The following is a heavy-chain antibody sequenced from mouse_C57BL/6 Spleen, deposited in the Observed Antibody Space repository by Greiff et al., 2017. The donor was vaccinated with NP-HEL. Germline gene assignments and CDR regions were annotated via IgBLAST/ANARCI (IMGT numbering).Heavy chain of an antibody. CDR2: IYPRSGNT. Sequence: VQLVESGAELARPGASVKLSCKASGYTFTSYGISWVKQRTGQGLEWIGEIYPRSGNTYYNEKFKGKATLTADKSSSTAYMELRSLTSEDSAVYFCARDYGSSPGYFDYWGQGTTLTVSS. CDR1: GYTFTSYG. J-gene: IGHJ2*01. V-gene: IGHV1-81*01. D-gene: IGHD1-1*01. CDR3: ARDYGSSPGYFDY.